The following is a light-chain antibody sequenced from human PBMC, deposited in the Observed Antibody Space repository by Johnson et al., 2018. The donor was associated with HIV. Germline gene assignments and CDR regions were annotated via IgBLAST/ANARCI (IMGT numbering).Light chain of an antibody. CDR1: SSNIGNNY. V-gene: IGLV1-51*02. CDR3: CTWDSSLSAGTRYV. CDR2: KNN. J-gene: IGLJ1*01. Sequence: QSVLTQPPSVSAAPGQKVTISCSGSSSNIGNNYVSWYQQLPGTAPKLLVFKNNERPSGIPDRFSGSNSGTSATLDITGLQTEDEADYFCCTWDSSLSAGTRYVFGTGTKVTVL.